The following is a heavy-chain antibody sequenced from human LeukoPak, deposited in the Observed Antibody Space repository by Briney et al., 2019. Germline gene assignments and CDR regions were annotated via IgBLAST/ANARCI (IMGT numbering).Heavy chain of an antibody. Sequence: GGSLRLSCAASGFTSTNAYMTWVRQPPGQGPESVGRVTSKGDGGTTDYAAPVKGRFTIPRDDSKNTLYLQVNTLKTEDTAVYYCAASSGTEGGFDIWGLGTMVIVSS. CDR2: VTSKGDGGTT. CDR1: GFTSTNAY. CDR3: AASSGTEGGFDI. J-gene: IGHJ3*02. D-gene: IGHD1-26*01. V-gene: IGHV3-15*07.